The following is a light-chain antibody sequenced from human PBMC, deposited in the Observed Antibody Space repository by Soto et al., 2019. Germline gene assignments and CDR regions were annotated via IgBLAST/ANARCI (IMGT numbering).Light chain of an antibody. J-gene: IGKJ1*01. CDR1: QSVSSVY. V-gene: IGKV3-20*01. CDR2: GTS. Sequence: EIVLTQSPGTLSLSPGERATLSCRASQSVSSVYLAWYQQKPGQAPRLLIYGTSTRATGIPDRFSGSGSGAAFTLTIGRLEPEDFAVYYCQQYGSPRTVGQGPKVEIK. CDR3: QQYGSPRT.